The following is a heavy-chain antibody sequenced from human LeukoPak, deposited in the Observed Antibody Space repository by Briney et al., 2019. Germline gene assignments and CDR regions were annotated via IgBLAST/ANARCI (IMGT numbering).Heavy chain of an antibody. CDR3: AKDGGGGRQPDVFDI. CDR2: ISYDGSNK. CDR1: VFTFSRYG. V-gene: IGHV3-30*18. D-gene: IGHD2-15*01. Sequence: GGSLRLSCAASVFTFSRYGMHWVRQAPGKGLEWVALISYDGSNKYYTDSVKGRLTISRDNSRNKLYLEMNSLRPEDTAVYYCAKDGGGGRQPDVFDIWGQGTMVTVSS. J-gene: IGHJ3*02.